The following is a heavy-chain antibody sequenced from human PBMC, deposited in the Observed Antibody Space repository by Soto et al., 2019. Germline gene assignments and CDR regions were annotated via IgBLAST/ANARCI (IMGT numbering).Heavy chain of an antibody. CDR2: ISGSGGST. J-gene: IGHJ5*02. V-gene: IGHV3-23*01. Sequence: GGSLRLSCAASGFTFSSDVMSWVRQAPGKGQEWVSAISGSGGSTYYADSVKGRFTISRDNSKNTLYLQINTLRAEDTAIYYCASDIRSGWTQNCFDPRGQGTLVTVSS. CDR3: ASDIRSGWTQNCFDP. CDR1: GFTFSSDV. D-gene: IGHD6-19*01.